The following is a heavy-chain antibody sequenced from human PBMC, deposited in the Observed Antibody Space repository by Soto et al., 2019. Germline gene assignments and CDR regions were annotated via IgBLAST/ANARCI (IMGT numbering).Heavy chain of an antibody. V-gene: IGHV1-2*02. D-gene: IGHD2-21*02. Sequence: ASVKVSCKASGYTFTSYYMHWVRQAPGQGLEWMGWINPNSGGTNYAQKFQGRVTMTRDTSISTAYMELSRLRSDDTAVYYCARRGGAYCGGDCYSSPYYYYGMDVWGQGTTVTVSS. CDR2: INPNSGGT. CDR3: ARRGGAYCGGDCYSSPYYYYGMDV. CDR1: GYTFTSYY. J-gene: IGHJ6*02.